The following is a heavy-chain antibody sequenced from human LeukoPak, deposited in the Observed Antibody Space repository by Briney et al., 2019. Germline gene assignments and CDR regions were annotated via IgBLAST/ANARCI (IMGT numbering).Heavy chain of an antibody. V-gene: IGHV3-48*03. D-gene: IGHD2/OR15-2a*01. Sequence: GGSLRLSCVASGFTLNSNNMIWVRQAPGKGLEWVAYISISSASIYYADSVKGRFTISRDNAKNSLFLQMNSLSAEDTAVYYCARAHNRDWFDAWGQGALVTVSS. CDR2: ISISSASI. J-gene: IGHJ5*02. CDR1: GFTLNSNN. CDR3: ARAHNRDWFDA.